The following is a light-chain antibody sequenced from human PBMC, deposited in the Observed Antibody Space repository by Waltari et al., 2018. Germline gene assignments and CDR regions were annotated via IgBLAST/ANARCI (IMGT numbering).Light chain of an antibody. J-gene: IGKJ4*01. CDR1: QRIDRW. V-gene: IGKV1-5*03. CDR3: QQYHSDLLS. CDR2: ESS. Sequence: DIQMTQSPSTLSASVGDRVTMTCRASQRIDRWLAWYQQKPGKAPRVIIYESSSLESGVPSRFSGSGFGTEFTLTINNRQPDDFATYYCQQYHSDLLSFGGGTRVEIK.